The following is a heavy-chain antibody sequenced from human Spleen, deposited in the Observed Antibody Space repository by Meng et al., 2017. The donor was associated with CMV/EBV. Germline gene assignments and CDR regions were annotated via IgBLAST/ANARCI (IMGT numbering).Heavy chain of an antibody. CDR1: GFTFSTHT. CDR3: ARVPVAGAGKADY. CDR2: FSSGSNYI. Sequence: GGSLRLSCVGSGFTFSTHTMIWVRQVPGKGLEWVSSFSSGSNYIYYIDSVKGRFTISRDNAKNSLFLQMDSLRAEDTAVYYCARVPVAGAGKADYWGQGTLVTVSS. V-gene: IGHV3-21*01. J-gene: IGHJ4*02. D-gene: IGHD6-13*01.